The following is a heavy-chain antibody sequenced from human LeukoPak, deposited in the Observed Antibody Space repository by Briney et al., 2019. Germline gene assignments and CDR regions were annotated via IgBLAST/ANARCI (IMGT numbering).Heavy chain of an antibody. D-gene: IGHD5-18*01. CDR2: INPSGGST. CDR1: GYTFTDYY. J-gene: IGHJ4*02. Sequence: ASVKVSCKASGYTFTDYYMHWVRQAPGQGLEWMGIINPSGGSTSYAQKFQGRVTMTRDRSTSTVYMELSSLRSEDTAVYYCARGGYSYGYQDYWGQGTLVTVSS. V-gene: IGHV1-46*01. CDR3: ARGGYSYGYQDY.